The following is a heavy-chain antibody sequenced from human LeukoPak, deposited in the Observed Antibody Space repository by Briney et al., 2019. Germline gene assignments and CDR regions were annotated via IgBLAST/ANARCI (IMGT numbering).Heavy chain of an antibody. V-gene: IGHV3-33*06. Sequence: GRSLRLSCAASGFTFRSFGMHWVRQTPGKGLECVAVIWYDGNTKQYADSVKGRFTISRDNSNNTLYLDMNSLRPEDTGVYYCAKARFASGYYNLDSWGQGNLVIVSS. J-gene: IGHJ4*02. CDR3: AKARFASGYYNLDS. CDR1: GFTFRSFG. D-gene: IGHD3-22*01. CDR2: IWYDGNTK.